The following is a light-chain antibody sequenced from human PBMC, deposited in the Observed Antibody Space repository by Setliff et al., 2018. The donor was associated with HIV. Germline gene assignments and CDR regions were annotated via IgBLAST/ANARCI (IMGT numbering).Light chain of an antibody. CDR3: SSYAGADTFDV. Sequence: QSALTQPAPVSASPGQSITNSCGGNSSNIGTYNLVSWYQQHPDKAPQLTIFEVNKRPSGVSDRFSGAKSGNTASLTISGLPAEDEADYYCSSYAGADTFDVFGTGTKVTVL. CDR1: SSNIGTYNL. V-gene: IGLV2-23*02. CDR2: EVN. J-gene: IGLJ1*01.